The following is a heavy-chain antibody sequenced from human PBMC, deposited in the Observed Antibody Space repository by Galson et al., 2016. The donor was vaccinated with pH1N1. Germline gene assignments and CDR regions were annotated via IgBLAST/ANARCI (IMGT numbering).Heavy chain of an antibody. Sequence: CAISGDSVSSTNCAWDWIRQSPSRGLEWLGRTYYRSEWYNDYAVSVQSRITINPDTSKNQLSLHLNSVTPEDTAVYYCARDRGSTLFHNYGMDVWGQGTTVIVSS. CDR3: ARDRGSTLFHNYGMDV. CDR2: TYYRSEWYN. J-gene: IGHJ6*02. CDR1: GDSVSSTNCA. D-gene: IGHD3-10*01. V-gene: IGHV6-1*01.